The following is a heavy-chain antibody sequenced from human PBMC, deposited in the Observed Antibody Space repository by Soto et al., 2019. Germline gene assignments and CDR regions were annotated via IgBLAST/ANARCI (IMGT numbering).Heavy chain of an antibody. CDR3: ARDRGYGGNYVFDF. D-gene: IGHD4-4*01. J-gene: IGHJ4*02. V-gene: IGHV3-33*01. CDR2: IWYHGNTY. CDR1: GFMFSMSG. Sequence: PRLSCTTSGFMFSMSGMHFVRQAPGKRLEGVATIWYHGNTYNYKASIKGRFAVSRDNSKNTVFLQMNTLRAEDTATYYCARDRGYGGNYVFDFWGLGILVTVSS.